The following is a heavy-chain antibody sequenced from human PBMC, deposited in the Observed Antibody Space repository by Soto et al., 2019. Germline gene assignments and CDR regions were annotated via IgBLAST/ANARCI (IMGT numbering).Heavy chain of an antibody. CDR1: GLSFSDYY. V-gene: IGHV3-11*04. D-gene: IGHD1-26*01. CDR3: AREGGSLNWFDP. J-gene: IGHJ5*02. Sequence: GGSLRLSCAASGLSFSDYYMSWIRQAPGKGLEWIAYITSSSSTIYYADSVKGRFTISRNDAKNSLYLQMNSLRDEDTAVYYCAREGGSLNWFDPWGQGTLVTVSS. CDR2: ITSSSSTI.